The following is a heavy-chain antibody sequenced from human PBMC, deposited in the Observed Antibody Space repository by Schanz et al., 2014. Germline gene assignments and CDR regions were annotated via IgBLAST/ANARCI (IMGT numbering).Heavy chain of an antibody. CDR2: ISGSGGST. CDR3: AKEKEEVAADGSFFDY. D-gene: IGHD6-13*01. J-gene: IGHJ4*02. V-gene: IGHV3-23*04. Sequence: EVQLVDSGGGLVKPGGSLRLSCAASGFTFSDYYMTWIRQAPGKGLEWVSAISGSGGSTVYADSVKGRFTISRDNSNNTVNLQMNSLRAEDAAVYYCAKEKEEVAADGSFFDYWGQGTLVTVSS. CDR1: GFTFSDYY.